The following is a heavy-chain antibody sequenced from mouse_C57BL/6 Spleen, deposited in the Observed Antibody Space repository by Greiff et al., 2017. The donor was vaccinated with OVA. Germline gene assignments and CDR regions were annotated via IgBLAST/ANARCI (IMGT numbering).Heavy chain of an antibody. Sequence: VQLQQSGPELVKPGASVKISCKASGYAFSSSWMNWVKQRPGKGLEWIGRIYPGDGDTNYNGKFKGKATLTADKSSSTAYMQLSSLTSEDSAVYFCARARGSSGFDYWGQGTTLTVSS. CDR3: ARARGSSGFDY. CDR2: IYPGDGDT. D-gene: IGHD1-1*01. CDR1: GYAFSSSW. V-gene: IGHV1-82*01. J-gene: IGHJ2*01.